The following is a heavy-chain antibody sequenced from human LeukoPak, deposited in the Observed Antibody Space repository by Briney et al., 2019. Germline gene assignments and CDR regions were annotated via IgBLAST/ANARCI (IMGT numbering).Heavy chain of an antibody. D-gene: IGHD6-13*01. CDR3: ARGTSSSLYYYYYYMDV. CDR1: GYTFTGYY. V-gene: IGHV1-2*02. Sequence: ASVKVSCKASGYTFTGYYMHWVRQAPGQGLEGMGWINPNSGGTNYAQKFQGRVTMTRDTSISTAYMELSRLRSDDTAVYYCARGTSSSLYYYYYYMDVWGKGTTVTVSS. CDR2: INPNSGGT. J-gene: IGHJ6*03.